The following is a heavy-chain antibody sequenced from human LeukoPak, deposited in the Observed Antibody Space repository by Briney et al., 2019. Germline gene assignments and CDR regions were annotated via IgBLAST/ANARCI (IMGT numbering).Heavy chain of an antibody. D-gene: IGHD6-19*01. V-gene: IGHV3-23*01. J-gene: IGHJ5*02. CDR3: ARDPSSGWYLKGWFDP. CDR2: NSGSGGST. CDR1: GFTFSSYA. Sequence: PGGSLRLSCAASGFTFSSYAMSWVRQAPGKGLDWVSTNSGSGGSTYYADSVKGRFTISRDNAKNSLYLQMNSLRAEDTAVYYCARDPSSGWYLKGWFDPWGQGTLVTVSS.